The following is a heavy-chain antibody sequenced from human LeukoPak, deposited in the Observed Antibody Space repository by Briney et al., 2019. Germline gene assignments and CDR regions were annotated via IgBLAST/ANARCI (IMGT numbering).Heavy chain of an antibody. CDR3: ARGMAGWDSSGYLLRSNWFDP. CDR1: GYTFTSYD. J-gene: IGHJ5*02. Sequence: ASVKVSCKASGYTFTSYDINWVRQATGQGLEWMGWMNPNNGNTGYAQKFQGRVTMTRNTSISTAYMELSSLRSEDTAVYYCARGMAGWDSSGYLLRSNWFDPWGQGTLVTVSS. CDR2: MNPNNGNT. D-gene: IGHD3-22*01. V-gene: IGHV1-8*01.